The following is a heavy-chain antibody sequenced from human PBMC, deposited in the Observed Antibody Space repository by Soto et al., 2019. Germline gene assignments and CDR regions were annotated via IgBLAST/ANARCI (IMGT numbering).Heavy chain of an antibody. CDR1: GFSVSSNY. V-gene: IGHV3-53*01. CDR2: IYSGGNT. J-gene: IGHJ6*02. CDR3: ARDSTWIPYYHYGMDV. D-gene: IGHD5-18*01. Sequence: GGSLRLSCAASGFSVSSNYMSWVRQAPGKGLEWVSVIYSGGNTHYADSVKGRFTISRDNSKNTLYLQMNSLRAEDTAVYYCARDSTWIPYYHYGMDVWGQGTTVTVSS.